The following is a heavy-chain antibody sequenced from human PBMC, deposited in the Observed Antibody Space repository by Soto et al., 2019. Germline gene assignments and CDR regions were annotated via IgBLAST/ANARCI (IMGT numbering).Heavy chain of an antibody. CDR2: MNASSGNT. Sequence: ASVKVSCKASGYTFTSYDINWVRQAPGQRLEWMGWMNASSGNTGYAQKFQGRVTITRDTSGSTACMELGSLGSEDTAGYYCARKGIAPRRFAPWG. CDR3: ARKGIAPRRFAP. V-gene: IGHV1-8*01. J-gene: IGHJ5*02. CDR1: GYTFTSYD. D-gene: IGHD6-13*01.